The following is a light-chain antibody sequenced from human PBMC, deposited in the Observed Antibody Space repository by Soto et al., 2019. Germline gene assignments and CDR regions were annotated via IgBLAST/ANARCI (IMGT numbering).Light chain of an antibody. CDR3: QQYTNWPFT. CDR1: QSVSSN. J-gene: IGKJ3*01. CDR2: GAS. Sequence: EIVMTQSPATLSVSPGERATLSCRASQSVSSNLAWYQQKPGQVPRLLIYGASTRATGIPARFSGSGSGTEITLTISSLQSEDFAVYYCQQYTNWPFTFGPGTKVDIK. V-gene: IGKV3D-15*01.